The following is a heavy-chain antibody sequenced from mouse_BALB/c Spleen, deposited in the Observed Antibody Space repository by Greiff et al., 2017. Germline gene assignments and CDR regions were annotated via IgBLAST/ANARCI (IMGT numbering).Heavy chain of an antibody. D-gene: IGHD1-1*01. Sequence: VQLQESGPELVKPGASVRISCKASGYTFTSYYIHWVKQRPGQGLEWIGWIYPGNVNTKYNEKFKGKATLTADKSSSTAYMQLSSLTSEDSAVYFCARERDYYGKDYWGQGTTLTVSS. CDR3: ARERDYYGKDY. CDR2: IYPGNVNT. V-gene: IGHV1S56*01. J-gene: IGHJ2*01. CDR1: GYTFTSYY.